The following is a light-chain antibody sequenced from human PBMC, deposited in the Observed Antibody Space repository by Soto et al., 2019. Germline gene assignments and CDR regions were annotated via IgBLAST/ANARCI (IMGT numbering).Light chain of an antibody. J-gene: IGKJ1*01. CDR1: QSFLYSPNNKNY. CDR3: QQYSVYWT. V-gene: IGKV4-1*01. Sequence: DIVLTQSPDSLAVSLCERATINCKSSQSFLYSPNNKNYLVWYQQKPGQPPKLLTYWASTRESGVPDRFSGSGSGTESTLTINSLQPDDFATYYCQQYSVYWTFGQGTKVDIK. CDR2: WAS.